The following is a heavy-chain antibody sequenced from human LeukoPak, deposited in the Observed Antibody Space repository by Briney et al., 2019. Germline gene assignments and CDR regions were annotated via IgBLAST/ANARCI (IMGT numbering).Heavy chain of an antibody. D-gene: IGHD1-14*01. CDR1: GFTFSSYS. CDR2: IFVDGSST. V-gene: IGHV3-74*01. J-gene: IGHJ6*02. CDR3: ARAGASYAMDV. Sequence: GGSLRLSCVASGFTFSSYSMHWVRQAPGKGLVWVSRIFVDGSSTSYADSVKGRFTISRDNTKNTLYLQMSSLRDDDTAVYYCARAGASYAMDVWGQGTTVTVS.